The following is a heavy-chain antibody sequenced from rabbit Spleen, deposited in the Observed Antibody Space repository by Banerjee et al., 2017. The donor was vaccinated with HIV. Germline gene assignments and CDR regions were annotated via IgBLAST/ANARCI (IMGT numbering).Heavy chain of an antibody. CDR3: VRWPSSDGYFNL. J-gene: IGHJ4*01. CDR2: IYGGGSSGSS. CDR1: GVSLNDKDV. Sequence: EQLEESGGGLVKPEGSLTLTCKASGVSLNDKDVMCWVRQAPGKGLEWIACIYGGGSSGSSYFASWAKGRFTISKTASTTVTLQMTSLTAADTATYFCVRWPSSDGYFNLWGPGTLVTVS. V-gene: IGHV1S45*01. D-gene: IGHD1-1*01.